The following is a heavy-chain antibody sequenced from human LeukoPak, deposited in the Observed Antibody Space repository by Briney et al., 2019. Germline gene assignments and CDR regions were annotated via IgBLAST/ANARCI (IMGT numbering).Heavy chain of an antibody. CDR2: INHCGST. J-gene: IGHJ4*02. V-gene: IGHV4-34*01. CDR3: ARDPVQAVAGTRFDY. CDR1: GGSFSGYY. D-gene: IGHD6-19*01. Sequence: SETLSLTCAVYGGSFSGYYWSWIRQPPGKGLEWIGEINHCGSTNYNPSLKSRVTISVDTSKNQFSLKLSSVTAADTAVYYCARDPVQAVAGTRFDYWGQGTLVTVSS.